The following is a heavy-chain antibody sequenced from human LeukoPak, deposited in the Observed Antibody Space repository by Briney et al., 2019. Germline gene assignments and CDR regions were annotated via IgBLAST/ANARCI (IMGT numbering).Heavy chain of an antibody. J-gene: IGHJ2*01. D-gene: IGHD3-10*01. CDR1: GGSISSDNYY. V-gene: IGHV4-39*07. Sequence: SETLSLTCTVSGGSISSDNYYWGWIRQPPGKGLEWIGSIYYSGSTYYNPSLKSRVTISVDTSKNQFSLKLTSVTAADTAVYYCARLRGAGGWYFDLWGRGTLVTVSS. CDR2: IYYSGST. CDR3: ARLRGAGGWYFDL.